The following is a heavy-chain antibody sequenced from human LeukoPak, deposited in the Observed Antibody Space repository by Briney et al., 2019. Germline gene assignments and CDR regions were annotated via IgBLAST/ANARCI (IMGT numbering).Heavy chain of an antibody. V-gene: IGHV5-10-1*01. J-gene: IGHJ4*02. CDR3: ARLEVDTAMAHFDY. Sequence: GESLKISCKGSGYSFTSYWVSWVRQMPGKGLEWVGRIDPSDSYTNYSPSFQGHVTISADKSISTAYLQWSSLKASDTAMYYCARLEVDTAMAHFDYWGQGTLVTVSS. CDR1: GYSFTSYW. D-gene: IGHD5-18*01. CDR2: IDPSDSYT.